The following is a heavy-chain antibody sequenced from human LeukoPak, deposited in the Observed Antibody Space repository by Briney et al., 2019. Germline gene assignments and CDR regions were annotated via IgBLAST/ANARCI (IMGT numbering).Heavy chain of an antibody. CDR2: INPDNGAT. CDR3: AWGGWLHPLHL. CDR1: GYSVTGNY. V-gene: IGHV1-2*02. J-gene: IGHJ4*02. Sequence: ASVTVSCKASGYSVTGNYLHWVRQAPGQRLEWMGWINPDNGATDYSQKFQARVTVTRDLSTSTSYMELNMLTSDDTAIYFCAWGGWLHPLHLWGQGTMVILPS. D-gene: IGHD5-12*01.